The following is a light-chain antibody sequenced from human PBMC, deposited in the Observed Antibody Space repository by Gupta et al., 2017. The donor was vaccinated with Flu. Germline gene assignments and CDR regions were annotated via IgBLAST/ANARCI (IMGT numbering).Light chain of an antibody. CDR1: QGIINN. Sequence: DIQMTQSPSSLSASVGDTVTITCRASQGIINNLAWFQQKPGKGPKSLIYAASSLQSGVTSKFSGSGSVSGTDFTLTISSLQPEDSATYFCQQDTSYPPTFGQGTRLEIK. CDR2: AAS. J-gene: IGKJ5*01. V-gene: IGKV1-16*02. CDR3: QQDTSYPPT.